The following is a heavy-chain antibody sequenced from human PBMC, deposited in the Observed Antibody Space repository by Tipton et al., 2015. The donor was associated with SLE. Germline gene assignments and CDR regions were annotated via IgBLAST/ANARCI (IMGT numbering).Heavy chain of an antibody. J-gene: IGHJ4*03. CDR1: GFTFSSYA. V-gene: IGHV3-30*04. Sequence: SLRLSCAASGFTFSSYAMHWVRQAPGKGLEWVAVISYDGSNKYYADSVKGRFTISRDNSKNTLYLRMNSLRAEDTAVYYCARDRGYTGYDPPGYFDYWGKGTTVTVSS. CDR2: ISYDGSNK. D-gene: IGHD5-12*01. CDR3: ARDRGYTGYDPPGYFDY.